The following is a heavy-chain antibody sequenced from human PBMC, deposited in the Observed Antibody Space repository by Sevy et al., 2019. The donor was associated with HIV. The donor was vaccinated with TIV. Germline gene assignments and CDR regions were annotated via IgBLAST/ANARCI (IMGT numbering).Heavy chain of an antibody. J-gene: IGHJ4*02. CDR2: LIPIFGTA. CDR1: GGTFSSYA. Sequence: ASVKVSCKASGGTFSSYAISWVRQAPGQGLEGMGGLIPIFGTANYAQKFQGRVTITADKSTSTAYMELSSLRSEDTAVYYCASGYGPNYFDYWGQGTLVTVSS. D-gene: IGHD5-18*01. V-gene: IGHV1-69*06. CDR3: ASGYGPNYFDY.